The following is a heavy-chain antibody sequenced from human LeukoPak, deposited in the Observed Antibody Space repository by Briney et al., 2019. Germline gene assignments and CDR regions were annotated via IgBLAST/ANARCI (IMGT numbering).Heavy chain of an antibody. Sequence: GGSLRLSCGSSGLPFSTYNMNGARHARGKGREWVSAISGSGGSTYYADSVKGRFTISRDNSNNTLYLQMNSLRAEDTAVYYCAKDPTMIVVVIHDYWGQGTLVTVSS. CDR2: ISGSGGST. V-gene: IGHV3-23*01. CDR1: GLPFSTYN. CDR3: AKDPTMIVVVIHDY. D-gene: IGHD3-22*01. J-gene: IGHJ4*02.